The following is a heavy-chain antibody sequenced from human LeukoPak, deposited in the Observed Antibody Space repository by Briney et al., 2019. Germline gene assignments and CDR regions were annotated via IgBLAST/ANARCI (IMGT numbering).Heavy chain of an antibody. CDR1: GGSISSGSYY. CDR2: IYTSGST. J-gene: IGHJ6*03. CDR3: AREPDFYYYYYMDV. V-gene: IGHV4-61*02. Sequence: PSQTLSLTCTVSGGSISSGSYYWSWIRQPAGKGLEWIGRIYTSGSTNYNPSLKSRVTISVDTSKNQFSLKLSSVTAADTAVYYCAREPDFYYYYYMDVWGKGTTVTVSS.